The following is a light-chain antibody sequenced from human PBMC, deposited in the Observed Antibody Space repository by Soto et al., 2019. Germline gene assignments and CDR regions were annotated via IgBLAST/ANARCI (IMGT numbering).Light chain of an antibody. V-gene: IGKV3-20*01. CDR1: QSVSSNY. CDR2: GAS. CDR3: QQYGSSSWT. J-gene: IGKJ1*01. Sequence: EIVLTQSPGTLSLSPGERATLSCRASQSVSSNYLAWYQHKPGQAPRLLIYGASSRATGIPDRFSGSGSGTDFTLTISRLEPEDFAVYYCQQYGSSSWTFGRGTTVEIK.